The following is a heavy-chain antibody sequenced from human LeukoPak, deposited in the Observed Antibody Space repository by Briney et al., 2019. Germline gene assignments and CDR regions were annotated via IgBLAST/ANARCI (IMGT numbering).Heavy chain of an antibody. CDR1: GFTFTTYA. J-gene: IGHJ5*02. CDR2: LIRYVEVT. V-gene: IGHV3-23*01. CDR3: AKDRPNYYGRDGLYYTRGGDT. Sequence: GGSLRLSCAPPGFTFTTYAMSWVPQTPGKGLEWVSPLIRYVEVTFYADSVKVRFTISRDNSKSTLYLQMNSLRVDDTDIYYCAKDRPNYYGRDGLYYTRGGDTWGRGTLVTVSS. D-gene: IGHD3-10*01.